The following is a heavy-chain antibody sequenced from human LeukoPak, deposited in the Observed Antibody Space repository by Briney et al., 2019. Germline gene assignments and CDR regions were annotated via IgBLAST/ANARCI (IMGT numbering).Heavy chain of an antibody. D-gene: IGHD6-13*01. V-gene: IGHV3-23*01. J-gene: IGHJ4*02. CDR3: AKDYSNIPAPANPLFDY. CDR2: ITGRGDTT. Sequence: GGSLRLSCAASVFTFSSYAMSWARQAPGKGLEWVSGITGRGDTTFYADSVKGRFTISRDNSDNTLYLQMNSLRAEDTALYYCAKDYSNIPAPANPLFDYWGQGTLVTVSS. CDR1: VFTFSSYA.